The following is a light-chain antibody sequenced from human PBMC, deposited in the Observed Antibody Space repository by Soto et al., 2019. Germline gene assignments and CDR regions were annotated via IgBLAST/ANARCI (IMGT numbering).Light chain of an antibody. V-gene: IGKV3-11*01. CDR2: DAS. Sequence: EIVLTQSPDTLSLSPGERATLSCRASQSVSSYLAWYQQKPGQAPRLLIHDASKRATGIPARFSGSGSGTDFTLTISSLEPEDFAVYYCQQRSKWPLTFGGGTKVEIK. J-gene: IGKJ4*01. CDR3: QQRSKWPLT. CDR1: QSVSSY.